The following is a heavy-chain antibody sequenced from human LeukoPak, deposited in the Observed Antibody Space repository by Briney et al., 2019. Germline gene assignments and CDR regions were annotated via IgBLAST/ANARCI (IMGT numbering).Heavy chain of an antibody. CDR2: IIPIFGTA. CDR3: ARAYCSGCSCYSEGYYFDY. D-gene: IGHD2-15*01. V-gene: IGHV1-69*05. J-gene: IGHJ4*02. CDR1: GGTFSSYA. Sequence: ASVKVSSEAFGGTFSSYAISWVRQAPGEGLEWMGGIIPIFGTANYAQKFQGRVTITTDESTSTAYMELSSLRTEDTAVYYCARAYCSGCSCYSEGYYFDYWGQGTLVTVSS.